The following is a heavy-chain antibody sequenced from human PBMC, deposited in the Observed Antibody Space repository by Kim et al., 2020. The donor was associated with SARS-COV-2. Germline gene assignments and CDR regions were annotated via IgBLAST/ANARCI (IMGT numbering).Heavy chain of an antibody. Sequence: SETLSLTCTVSGGSISSYYWSWIRQPPGKGLEWIGYIYYSGSTNYNPSLKSRVTISVDTSKNQFSLKLSSVTAADTAVYYCAGVRRDFWSTYSVKSADYYYYYMDVWGKGTPGTVSS. D-gene: IGHD3-3*01. J-gene: IGHJ6*03. CDR2: IYYSGST. CDR1: GGSISSYY. CDR3: AGVRRDFWSTYSVKSADYYYYYMDV. V-gene: IGHV4-59*01.